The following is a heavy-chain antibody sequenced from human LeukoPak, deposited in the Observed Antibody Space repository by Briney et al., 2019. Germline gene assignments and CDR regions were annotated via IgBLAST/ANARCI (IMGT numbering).Heavy chain of an antibody. V-gene: IGHV3-21*01. Sequence: PGGSLTLSCAASGFTFSNYYMTWIRQAAAKGLEWVSSSSSSNNYIYYADSVKGRFTISRDNAKNSLDLQMNSLRAEDTAVYYCARVGTDDAFDIWGQGTMVTVSS. D-gene: IGHD1-26*01. J-gene: IGHJ3*02. CDR1: GFTFSNYY. CDR2: SSSSNNYI. CDR3: ARVGTDDAFDI.